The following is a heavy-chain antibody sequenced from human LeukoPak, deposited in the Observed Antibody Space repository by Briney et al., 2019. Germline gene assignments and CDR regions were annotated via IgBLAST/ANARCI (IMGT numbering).Heavy chain of an antibody. Sequence: SETLSLTCAVYGGSFSGYYWSWIRQPPGKGLEWIGEINHSGSTNYNPSLKSRVTISVDTSKNQSSLKLSSVTAADTAVYYCARVGVPLDVWGQGTTVTVSS. CDR3: ARVGVPLDV. CDR2: INHSGST. J-gene: IGHJ6*02. V-gene: IGHV4-34*01. CDR1: GGSFSGYY. D-gene: IGHD4/OR15-4a*01.